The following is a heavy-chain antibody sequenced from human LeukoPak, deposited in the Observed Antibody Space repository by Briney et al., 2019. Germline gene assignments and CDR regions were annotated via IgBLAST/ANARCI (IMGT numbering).Heavy chain of an antibody. V-gene: IGHV1-2*02. Sequence: ASVKVSCKASGYTFTGYYIHWVRQAPGQGLEWMGWINPNSGATSSAQNFQGRVTMTRDTSISTAYMELNRLRSDDTAVYYCARGVTGTPRVDFWGQGTLVTVSS. CDR3: ARGVTGTPRVDF. D-gene: IGHD1-7*01. J-gene: IGHJ4*02. CDR1: GYTFTGYY. CDR2: INPNSGAT.